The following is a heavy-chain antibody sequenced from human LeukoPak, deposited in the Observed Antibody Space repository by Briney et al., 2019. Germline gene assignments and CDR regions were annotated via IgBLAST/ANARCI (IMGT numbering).Heavy chain of an antibody. J-gene: IGHJ3*02. CDR2: IIPILGIA. V-gene: IGHV1-69*02. CDR1: GGTFSSYT. Sequence: SVKVSCKASGGTFSSYTISWVRQAPGQGLEWMGRIIPILGIANYAQKFQGRVTITADKSTSTAYMELSSLRSEDTAVYYCARVQNDRPGPSCCWERGAFDIWGQGTMVTVSS. CDR3: ARVQNDRPGPSCCWERGAFDI. D-gene: IGHD2-2*01.